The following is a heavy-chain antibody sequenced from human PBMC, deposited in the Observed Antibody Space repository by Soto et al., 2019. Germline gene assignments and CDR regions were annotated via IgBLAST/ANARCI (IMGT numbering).Heavy chain of an antibody. V-gene: IGHV3-49*03. J-gene: IGHJ4*02. CDR3: TGTTVTLKPIDY. CDR1: GFTFGDYA. CDR2: IRSKAYGGTT. Sequence: GGSLRLSCTASGFTFGDYAMSWFRQAPGKGLEWVGFIRSKAYGGTTEYAASVKGRFTNSRDDSKSIAYLQMNSLKTEDTAVYYCTGTTVTLKPIDYWGQGTLVTVSS. D-gene: IGHD4-17*01.